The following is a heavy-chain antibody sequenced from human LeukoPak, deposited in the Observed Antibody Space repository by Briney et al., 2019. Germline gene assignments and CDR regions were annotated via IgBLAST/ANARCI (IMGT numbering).Heavy chain of an antibody. CDR1: GSTLTEHA. D-gene: IGHD2-15*01. J-gene: IGHJ4*02. V-gene: IGHV3-23*01. Sequence: GGSLRLSCAVSGSTLTEHAWSWVRQAPGEGLEWVSGIIDVGGTYYADSVKGRFTISRDSSKNTLYLQMNSLRAEDTATYYCAKDYCRGGNCPLPFFDSWGQGTLVTVFS. CDR3: AKDYCRGGNCPLPFFDS. CDR2: IIDVGGT.